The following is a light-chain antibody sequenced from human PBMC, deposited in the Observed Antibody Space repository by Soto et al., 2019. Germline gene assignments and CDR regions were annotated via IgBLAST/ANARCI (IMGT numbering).Light chain of an antibody. CDR2: QVS. CDR1: GSDIGAYNS. J-gene: IGLJ1*01. V-gene: IGLV2-14*01. CDR3: LSYTTSSTFV. Sequence: QSALTQPASVSASPGQSITISCTGTGSDIGAYNSVSWYQQHPGKAPKLIVFQVSFRPSAVSDRFSGSKSDNTASLTISGLQTEDEAHYFCLSYTTSSTFVFGTGTNGTVL.